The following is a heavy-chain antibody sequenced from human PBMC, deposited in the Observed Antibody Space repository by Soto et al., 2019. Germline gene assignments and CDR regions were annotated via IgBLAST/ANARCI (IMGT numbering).Heavy chain of an antibody. CDR2: ISGDGNNK. CDR3: AREDYVWGTYRPGGPLAP. J-gene: IGHJ5*02. V-gene: IGHV3-30*04. CDR1: GFTFSSHA. Sequence: PGGSLRLSCAASGFTFSSHAMHWVRQTPGKGLEWVAVISGDGNNKFYSGSVKGRFTISRDNSKNTLYLQMNSLRAEDTAVYYCAREDYVWGTYRPGGPLAPCGQGTLVTVSS. D-gene: IGHD3-16*02.